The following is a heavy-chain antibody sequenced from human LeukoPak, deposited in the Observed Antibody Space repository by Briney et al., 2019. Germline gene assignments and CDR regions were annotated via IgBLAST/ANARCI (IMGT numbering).Heavy chain of an antibody. J-gene: IGHJ4*02. CDR1: GFTFSSYS. D-gene: IGHD2-15*01. CDR3: ARRVREGYCSGGSCYSLGY. V-gene: IGHV3-48*01. Sequence: GGSLRLSCAASGFTFSSYSMNWVRQAPGKGLEWVSYISSSSSIIYYADSVKGRFTISRDNAKNSLYLQMNSLRAEDTAVYYCARRVREGYCSGGSCYSLGYWGQGTLVTVSS. CDR2: ISSSSSII.